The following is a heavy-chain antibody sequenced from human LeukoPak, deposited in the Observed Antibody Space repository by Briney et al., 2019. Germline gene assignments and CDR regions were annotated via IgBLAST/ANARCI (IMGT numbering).Heavy chain of an antibody. D-gene: IGHD3-22*01. CDR1: GGSISSYY. Sequence: PSETLSLTCTVSGGSISSYYWSWIRQPPGKGLKWIGYIYYSGSTNYNPSLKSRVTISVDTSKNQFSLKLSSVTAADTAVYYCARGRRVFYYDSSGYYFVYWGQGTLVTVSS. J-gene: IGHJ4*02. CDR2: IYYSGST. CDR3: ARGRRVFYYDSSGYYFVY. V-gene: IGHV4-59*01.